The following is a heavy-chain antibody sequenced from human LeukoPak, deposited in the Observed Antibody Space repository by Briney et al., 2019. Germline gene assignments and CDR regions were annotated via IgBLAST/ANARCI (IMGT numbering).Heavy chain of an antibody. CDR2: IKEDGRDK. CDR1: GFTFRNYW. D-gene: IGHD6-6*01. Sequence: GGSLRLSCTASGFTFRNYWMSWVSQAPGQGLECVAYIKEDGRDKNYVDSVKGRFTISRDNAKSPLYLKMNSLRVEDTGVYYCVRGTRSNSFWGQGTQVTVSS. CDR3: VRGTRSNSF. J-gene: IGHJ4*02. V-gene: IGHV3-7*01.